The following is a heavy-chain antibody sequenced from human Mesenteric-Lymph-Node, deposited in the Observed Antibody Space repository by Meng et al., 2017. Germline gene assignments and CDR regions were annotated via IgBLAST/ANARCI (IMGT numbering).Heavy chain of an antibody. D-gene: IGHD2-2*01. V-gene: IGHV1-2*02. CDR3: VRDVTRGGY. Sequence: ASVKVSCKASGYTFTSYGISWVRQAPGQGLEWMGWISSNGARTNYAQKFEGRVTMTRDTSISTAYMELSSLRSDDTAMYYCVRDVTRGGYWGQGTLVTVSS. CDR2: ISSNGART. J-gene: IGHJ4*02. CDR1: GYTFTSYG.